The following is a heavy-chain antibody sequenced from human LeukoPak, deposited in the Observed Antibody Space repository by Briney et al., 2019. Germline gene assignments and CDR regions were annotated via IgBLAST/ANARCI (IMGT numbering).Heavy chain of an antibody. CDR1: GDSVSSSDYY. V-gene: IGHV4-39*01. CDR3: ARHSSSWSPGPDY. D-gene: IGHD6-13*01. Sequence: SETLSLTCTVSGDSVSSSDYYWGWIRQPPGKGLEWIGTIYYSGNTYYIPSLKSRLTISVDTSKNQFSLKLSSVTAADTAVYYCARHSSSWSPGPDYWGPGTLVTVSS. CDR2: IYYSGNT. J-gene: IGHJ4*02.